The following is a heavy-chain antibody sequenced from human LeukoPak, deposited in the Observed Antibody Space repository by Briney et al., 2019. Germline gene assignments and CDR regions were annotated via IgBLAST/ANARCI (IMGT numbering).Heavy chain of an antibody. CDR2: IRSSGSTI. Sequence: PGGSLRLSCAASGFTFSDYYMSWIRQAPGKGLEWVSYIRSSGSTIYYADSVKGRFTISRDNAKNSLYLQMNSLRAEDSAVYYCARDSDYSNFYYYYGMDVWGQGTTVTVSS. J-gene: IGHJ6*02. D-gene: IGHD4-11*01. CDR1: GFTFSDYY. CDR3: ARDSDYSNFYYYYGMDV. V-gene: IGHV3-11*01.